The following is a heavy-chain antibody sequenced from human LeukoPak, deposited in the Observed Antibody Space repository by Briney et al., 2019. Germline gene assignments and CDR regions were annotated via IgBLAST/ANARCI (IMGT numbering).Heavy chain of an antibody. CDR2: INHSGST. V-gene: IGHV4-34*01. CDR3: ARASSSGFDY. D-gene: IGHD6-13*01. Sequence: PSETLSLTCAVYGGSFSGYYWSWLSQPPGKGLEWIGEINHSGSTNYNPSLKSRVTISVDTSKNQFSLKLSSVTAADTAVYYCARASSSGFDYWGQGTLVTVSS. J-gene: IGHJ4*02. CDR1: GGSFSGYY.